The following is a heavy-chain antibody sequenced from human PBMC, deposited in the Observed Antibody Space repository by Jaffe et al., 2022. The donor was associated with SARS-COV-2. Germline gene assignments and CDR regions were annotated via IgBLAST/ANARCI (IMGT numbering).Heavy chain of an antibody. D-gene: IGHD6-13*01. CDR3: ATDPLAAAGSYYYFYYMDV. J-gene: IGHJ6*03. Sequence: QVQLVQSGAEVKKPGSSVKVSCKASGGTFSNYGINWVRQAPGQGLEWMGGIIPIFGTANYAQRFQGRVTITADESTSTAYMELSSLRSEDTSVYYCATDPLAAAGSYYYFYYMDVWGKGTTVTVSS. V-gene: IGHV1-69*01. CDR2: IIPIFGTA. CDR1: GGTFSNYG.